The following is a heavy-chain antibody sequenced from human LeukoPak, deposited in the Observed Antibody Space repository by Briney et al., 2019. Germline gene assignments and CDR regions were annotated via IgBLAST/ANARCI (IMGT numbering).Heavy chain of an antibody. J-gene: IGHJ4*02. CDR1: GFTFSSYW. V-gene: IGHV3-7*01. CDR3: ARVERTSYYDFWSGYYTCFYFDY. D-gene: IGHD3-3*01. CDR2: IKQDGSEK. Sequence: PGGSLRLSCAASGFTFSSYWMSWVRQAPGKGLEWVANIKQDGSEKDYVDSVKGRFTISRDNAKNSLYLQMNSLRAEDTAVYYCARVERTSYYDFWSGYYTCFYFDYWGQGTLVTVSS.